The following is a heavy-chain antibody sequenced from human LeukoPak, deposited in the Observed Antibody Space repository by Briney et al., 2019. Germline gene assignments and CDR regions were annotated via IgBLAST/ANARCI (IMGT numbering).Heavy chain of an antibody. V-gene: IGHV3-30-3*01. J-gene: IGHJ6*02. CDR3: ARGGGLDV. CDR2: ISYDGSNR. D-gene: IGHD3-16*01. Sequence: GGSLRLSCATSGFTFSTYAMHWVRQAPGKGLEWVAIISYDGSNRYYADSVKGRFTISRDNSKNTLYLQMNSLRAEDTAMYFCARGGGLDVRGQGATVTVSS. CDR1: GFTFSTYA.